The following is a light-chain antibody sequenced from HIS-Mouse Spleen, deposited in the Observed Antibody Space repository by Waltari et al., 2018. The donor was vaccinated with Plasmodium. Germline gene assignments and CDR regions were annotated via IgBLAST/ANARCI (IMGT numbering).Light chain of an antibody. Sequence: SYELTQPPSVSVSPGQTASITCSGDNLGDKYACWYQQKPGQAPVLVVYDDSDRPSGIPDRFAGSNSGTTATLTISRVEAGDEADYYCQVWDSSSDHVVFGGGTKLTVL. J-gene: IGLJ2*01. V-gene: IGLV3-21*02. CDR3: QVWDSSSDHVV. CDR2: DDS. CDR1: NLGDKY.